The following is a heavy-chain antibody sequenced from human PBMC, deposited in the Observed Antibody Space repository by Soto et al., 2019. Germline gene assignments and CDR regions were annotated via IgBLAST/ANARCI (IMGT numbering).Heavy chain of an antibody. V-gene: IGHV1-8*01. CDR3: ARGGLWLGANAFDI. Sequence: ASVKVSCKASGYTFTSYDINWVRQATGQGLEWMGWMNPNSGNTGYAQKFQGRVTMTRNTSISTAYMELSSLRSEDTAVYYCARGGLWLGANAFDIWGQGTMVTVSS. D-gene: IGHD3-10*01. CDR2: MNPNSGNT. CDR1: GYTFTSYD. J-gene: IGHJ3*02.